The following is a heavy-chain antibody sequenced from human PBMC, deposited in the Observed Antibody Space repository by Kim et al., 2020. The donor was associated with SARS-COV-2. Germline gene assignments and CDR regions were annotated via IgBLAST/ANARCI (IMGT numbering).Heavy chain of an antibody. CDR1: GIPFSDAS. J-gene: IGHJ4*02. CDR2: INSKSDGGTS. Sequence: GGSLRLSCAASGIPFSDASINWVRQAPGKGLEWLSRINSKSDGGTSALAVPVKGTVSISSDESKSSLVLLMNSLRTDDSANYYYTIVSILWGQGTSVIVS. V-gene: IGHV3-15*07. D-gene: IGHD2-21*01. CDR3: TIVSIL.